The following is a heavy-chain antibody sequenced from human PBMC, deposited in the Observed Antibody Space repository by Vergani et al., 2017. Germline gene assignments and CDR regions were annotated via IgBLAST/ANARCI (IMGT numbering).Heavy chain of an antibody. CDR3: ASDPHSEQSADR. J-gene: IGHJ5*02. V-gene: IGHV4-59*11. Sequence: QVQLQESGPGLVKSSETLSLTCSVSFDSIRNLYYNWIRQPSGKGLEWLGPIYYSENINYNPSLKTRVTISVDTSKNQFSLTLTSVTAADTAVYYCASDPHSEQSADRWGHGILVTVTS. CDR1: FDSIRNLY. CDR2: IYYSENI. D-gene: IGHD1/OR15-1a*01.